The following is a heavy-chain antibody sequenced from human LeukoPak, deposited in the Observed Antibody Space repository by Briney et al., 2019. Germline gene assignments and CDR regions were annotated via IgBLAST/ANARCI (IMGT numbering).Heavy chain of an antibody. V-gene: IGHV1-2*02. CDR2: INPNSGGT. Sequence: GASVKVSCKASGYTFTGYYMRWVRQAPGQGLEWMGWINPNSGGTNYAQKFQGRVTMTRDTSISTAYMELSRLRSDDTAVYYCAKDTKHQLPPREFDYWGQGTLVTVSS. J-gene: IGHJ4*02. CDR3: AKDTKHQLPPREFDY. CDR1: GYTFTGYY. D-gene: IGHD2-2*01.